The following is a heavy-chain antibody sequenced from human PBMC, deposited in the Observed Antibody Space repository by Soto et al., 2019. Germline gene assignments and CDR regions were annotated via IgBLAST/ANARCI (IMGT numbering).Heavy chain of an antibody. CDR2: ISGSGVNP. J-gene: IGHJ6*02. Sequence: GGSLRLSGAASGFTFSTFYISWVRQPPWKGLEWVSVISGSGVNPYYAGSVKGRFTISRDNSKTTLYLQMNSLRAEDTALYYCVGHAKLTTVNDNVRYSYGLDVCGQGTTVTFSS. D-gene: IGHD4-4*01. V-gene: IGHV3-23*01. CDR3: VGHAKLTTVNDNVRYSYGLDV. CDR1: GFTFSTFY.